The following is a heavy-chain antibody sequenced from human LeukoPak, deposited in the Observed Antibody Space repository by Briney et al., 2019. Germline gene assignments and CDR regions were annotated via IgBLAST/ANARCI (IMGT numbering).Heavy chain of an antibody. CDR1: GGSISSSNW. CDR3: ARARGYSSNWFDP. CDR2: IYHSGST. D-gene: IGHD5-12*01. V-gene: IGHV4-4*02. Sequence: SETLSLTCTVSGGSISSSNWWSWVRQPPGKGLEWIGEIYHSGSTNYNPSLKSRATISVDKSKNQFSLKLSSVTAADTAVYYCARARGYSSNWFDPWGQGTLVTVSS. J-gene: IGHJ5*02.